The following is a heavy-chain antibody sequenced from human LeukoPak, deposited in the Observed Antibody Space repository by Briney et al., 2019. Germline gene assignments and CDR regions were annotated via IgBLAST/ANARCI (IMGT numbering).Heavy chain of an antibody. D-gene: IGHD2-2*01. V-gene: IGHV1-2*02. Sequence: ASVKVSCKASGYTFTGYYMHWVRQAPGQGLEWMGWINPNSGGTNYAQKFQGRVTMTRDTSVSTAYMELSRLRSDDTAVYYCARTYCSSTSCYPDLDYWGQGTLVTVSS. CDR3: ARTYCSSTSCYPDLDY. J-gene: IGHJ4*02. CDR2: INPNSGGT. CDR1: GYTFTGYY.